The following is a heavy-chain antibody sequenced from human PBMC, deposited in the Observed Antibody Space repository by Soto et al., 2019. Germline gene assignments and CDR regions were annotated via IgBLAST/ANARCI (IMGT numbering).Heavy chain of an antibody. CDR2: ISYDGSNK. J-gene: IGHJ4*02. Sequence: PGGSLTLSXAVSGFTFSSYGTHWVRQAPGKGLEWVAVISYDGSNKYYADSVKGRFTISRDNSKNTLYVQMNSLRTEDTAVYYCANAYCSSASCFIDYWGQGTLVTVSS. D-gene: IGHD2-2*01. CDR1: GFTFSSYG. V-gene: IGHV3-30*18. CDR3: ANAYCSSASCFIDY.